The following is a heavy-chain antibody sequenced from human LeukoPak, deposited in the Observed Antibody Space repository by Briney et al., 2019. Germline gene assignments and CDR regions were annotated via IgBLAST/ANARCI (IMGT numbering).Heavy chain of an antibody. J-gene: IGHJ4*02. CDR2: IGAYNGNT. CDR3: ARDRRSSSSNSILFDY. V-gene: IGHV1-18*01. D-gene: IGHD6-6*01. Sequence: ASVKVSCKASGYTVTNYGVSWVRQAPGQGLEWMGWIGAYNGNTNYAQKLQGRVTMTTDTSTSTAYMELRSLRSDDTAVYYCARDRRSSSSNSILFDYWGQGTVVTVSS. CDR1: GYTVTNYG.